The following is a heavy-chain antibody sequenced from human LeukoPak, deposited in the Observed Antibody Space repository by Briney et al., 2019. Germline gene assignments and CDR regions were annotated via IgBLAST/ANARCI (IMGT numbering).Heavy chain of an antibody. CDR1: GFTFSSFG. Sequence: GGSLRLFCAASGFTFSSFGMSWGRQSPETGPEWDSVSCGSGGGTHYAESVEVPFTISRDNSKITLYLEMSRLKADDTAVYYCLKGKDFNDYYFDFWGQGTLVTVSS. CDR2: SCGSGGGT. J-gene: IGHJ4*02. D-gene: IGHD3-10*01. CDR3: LKGKDFNDYYFDF. V-gene: IGHV3-23*01.